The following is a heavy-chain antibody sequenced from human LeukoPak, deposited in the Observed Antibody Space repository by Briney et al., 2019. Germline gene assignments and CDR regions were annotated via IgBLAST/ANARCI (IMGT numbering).Heavy chain of an antibody. CDR2: INPDGTTT. J-gene: IGHJ4*02. Sequence: PGGSQRLSCAASGFTFSTYWMHWVRQAPGKGLVWVSRINPDGTTTSYADSVKGRFTISRDNAKDTVYLQMNSLRAEDTAVYYCARVSIGWYSFDYWGQGTLVTVSS. V-gene: IGHV3-74*01. CDR3: ARVSIGWYSFDY. CDR1: GFTFSTYW. D-gene: IGHD6-19*01.